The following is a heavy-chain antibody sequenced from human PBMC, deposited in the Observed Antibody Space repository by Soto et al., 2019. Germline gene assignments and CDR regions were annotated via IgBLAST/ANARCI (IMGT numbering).Heavy chain of an antibody. CDR2: ISSDGSHQ. CDR3: ARPYCRSTRCYLYYYGMDV. J-gene: IGHJ6*02. CDR1: GFTFSVSA. D-gene: IGHD2-2*01. V-gene: IGHV3-30-3*01. Sequence: ESGGGVVQRGTFLRLSCAASGFTFSVSAIHWVRQAPGKGLEWVAVISSDGSHQYYADSVRGRFTISRDNPKNTLYLQMNSLRAEDTAVYYCARPYCRSTRCYLYYYGMDVWGPGTTVTVSS.